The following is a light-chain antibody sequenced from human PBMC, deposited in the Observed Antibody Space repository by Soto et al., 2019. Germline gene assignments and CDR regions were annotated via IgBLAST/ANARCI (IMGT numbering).Light chain of an antibody. Sequence: QSALTQPASVSGSPGQSITISCTGTSSDVGGYNSVSWYQQHPGKAPKLVIYEVTNRPSGISNRFSGSKSGNTASLTISGLQAEDEADYYCGSYTSSSTRVFGTGTKVTVL. V-gene: IGLV2-14*01. CDR2: EVT. CDR1: SSDVGGYNS. CDR3: GSYTSSSTRV. J-gene: IGLJ1*01.